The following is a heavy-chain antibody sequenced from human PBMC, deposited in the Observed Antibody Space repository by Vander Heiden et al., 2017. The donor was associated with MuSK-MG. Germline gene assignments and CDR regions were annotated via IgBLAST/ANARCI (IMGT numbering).Heavy chain of an antibody. Sequence: QVTLKESGPALLKPTQTFTLTCTFSGFSLSTSGMRVNWIRQPPGKALEWLARIDWDDDTFYSTSLRTRLTISKETSKNQVVLRMTNMDPVDTATYYCARGQSSGWEFDFWGQGTLVTVSS. CDR1: GFSLSTSGMR. V-gene: IGHV2-70*04. CDR3: ARGQSSGWEFDF. J-gene: IGHJ4*02. CDR2: IDWDDDT. D-gene: IGHD6-19*01.